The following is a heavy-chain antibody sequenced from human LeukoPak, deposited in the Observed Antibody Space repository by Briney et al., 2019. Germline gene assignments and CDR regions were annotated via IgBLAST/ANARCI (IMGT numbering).Heavy chain of an antibody. Sequence: SETLSLTCSVSGGSVSSGGSYWTWIRQRPGQGLEWIGYIYYSGFTFYSPSLKPRFFISLATSENQVSLKVNSVTAAATAVYYCARGGFFGSGSLFDSWGQGTLVTVSS. CDR3: ARGGFFGSGSLFDS. D-gene: IGHD3-10*01. J-gene: IGHJ4*02. CDR2: IYYSGFT. V-gene: IGHV4-31*03. CDR1: GGSVSSGGSY.